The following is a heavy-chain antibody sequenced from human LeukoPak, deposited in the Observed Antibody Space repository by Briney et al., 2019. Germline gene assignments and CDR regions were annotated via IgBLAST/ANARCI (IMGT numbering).Heavy chain of an antibody. CDR1: GGSVSNSDYY. V-gene: IGHV4-39*01. CDR3: ARRPIGGRGACSSASDY. Sequence: SETLSLTCTVSGGSVSNSDYYWGWIRQPPGKGLEWIGSISYSGTTLYNASLKSRITLSVDTSKNQVSLKLSSVTAADTAVYSCARRPIGGRGACSSASDYWGKGTLSPSPQ. J-gene: IGHJ4*02. CDR2: ISYSGTT. D-gene: IGHD2-21*02.